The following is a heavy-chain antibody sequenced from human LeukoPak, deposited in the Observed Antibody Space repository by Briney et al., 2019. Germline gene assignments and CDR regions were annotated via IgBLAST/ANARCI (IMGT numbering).Heavy chain of an antibody. J-gene: IGHJ5*02. CDR1: GGSISSYY. Sequence: PSETLSLTCAVSGGSISSYYWSWIRQPPGKGLEWIGYIYYSGSTNNNPSLKSRVTISVDTSKNQFSLKLSSVTAADTAVYYCARGVSSFDPWGQGTLVTVSS. CDR2: IYYSGST. D-gene: IGHD6-13*01. CDR3: ARGVSSFDP. V-gene: IGHV4-59*08.